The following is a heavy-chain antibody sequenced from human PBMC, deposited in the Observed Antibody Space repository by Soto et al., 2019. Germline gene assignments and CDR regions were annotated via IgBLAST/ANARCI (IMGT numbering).Heavy chain of an antibody. Sequence: QEELVQSGPEVKKPGSSVNVSCKASEGTFSSYSITWVRQAPGQRLEWMGEIIPLLRTVNYAQKFKGRVTITRDIFTSTKYLGLICLRSDNTAVYYCARDPVDLVGYIDFWGQGATVTVS. CDR3: ARDPVDLVGYIDF. J-gene: IGHJ6*02. D-gene: IGHD6-25*01. CDR1: EGTFSSYS. CDR2: IIPLLRTV. V-gene: IGHV1-69*16.